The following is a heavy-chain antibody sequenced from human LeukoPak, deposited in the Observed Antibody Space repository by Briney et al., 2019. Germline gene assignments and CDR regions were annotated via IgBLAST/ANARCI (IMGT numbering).Heavy chain of an antibody. CDR2: ISSSSSYI. Sequence: PGGSLRLSCAASGFTFSSYGMHWVRQAPGKGLEWVSSISSSSSYIYYADSVKGRFTISRDNAKNSLYLQMNSLRAEDTAVYYCARDRYYYDSSGYYYYYYGMDVWGQGTTVTVSS. J-gene: IGHJ6*02. V-gene: IGHV3-21*01. CDR3: ARDRYYYDSSGYYYYYYGMDV. CDR1: GFTFSSYG. D-gene: IGHD3-22*01.